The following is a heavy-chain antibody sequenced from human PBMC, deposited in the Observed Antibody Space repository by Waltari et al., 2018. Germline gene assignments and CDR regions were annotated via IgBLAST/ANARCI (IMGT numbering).Heavy chain of an antibody. CDR3: AGTSYYDFWSGYYTGIDY. CDR2: IYTSGST. Sequence: QVQLQESGPGLVKPSQTLSLTCTVSGGSISSGSYYWSWIRQPAGKGLEWIGRIYTSGSTNYNPSRKIRVTISVDTSKNQFSLKLSSVTAADTAVYYCAGTSYYDFWSGYYTGIDYWGQGTLVTVSS. D-gene: IGHD3-3*01. J-gene: IGHJ4*02. CDR1: GGSISSGSYY. V-gene: IGHV4-61*02.